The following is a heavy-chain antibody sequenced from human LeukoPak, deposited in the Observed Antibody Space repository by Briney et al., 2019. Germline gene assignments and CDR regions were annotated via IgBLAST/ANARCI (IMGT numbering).Heavy chain of an antibody. CDR3: ARDVGEYCSSTNCYASHY. Sequence: GASVTVSCKASGYIITGYYMHWVRQAPGQGLEWMGWIHPNSGGTNYAQKFQGRVTITRDTSISTAYMELSRLRSDDTAVYYSARDVGEYCSSTNCYASHYWGQGTLVTVSS. J-gene: IGHJ4*02. D-gene: IGHD2-2*01. CDR2: IHPNSGGT. V-gene: IGHV1-2*02. CDR1: GYIITGYY.